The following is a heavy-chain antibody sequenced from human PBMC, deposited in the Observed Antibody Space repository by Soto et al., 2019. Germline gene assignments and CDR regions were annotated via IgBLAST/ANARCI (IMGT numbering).Heavy chain of an antibody. CDR2: INHSGST. CDR3: ARGKGYCTTSSCRECGSCYYDY. V-gene: IGHV4-34*01. Sequence: SETLSLTCAVYGGSFSNYYWTWIRQPPGKGLEWIGEINHSGSTNYNPSPKSRVTISVDTSKNQFSVKLSSVTAADTAVYYCARGKGYCTTSSCRECGSCYYDYWGQGALVTVSS. J-gene: IGHJ4*02. D-gene: IGHD2-8*01. CDR1: GGSFSNYY.